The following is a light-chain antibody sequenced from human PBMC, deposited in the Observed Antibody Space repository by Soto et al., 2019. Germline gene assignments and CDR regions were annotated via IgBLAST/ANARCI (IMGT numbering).Light chain of an antibody. J-gene: IGKJ2*01. CDR3: QQSYDLPRT. Sequence: DIPMTQSPSSLSASVGDTIIISCRANQSVRRYLNWYQQKPGTAPKPLIYAVSSLQSGVPSRFSGSGSATDFTLTISSLQPEDFATYYCQQSYDLPRTFGQGTKVESK. CDR1: QSVRRY. CDR2: AVS. V-gene: IGKV1-39*01.